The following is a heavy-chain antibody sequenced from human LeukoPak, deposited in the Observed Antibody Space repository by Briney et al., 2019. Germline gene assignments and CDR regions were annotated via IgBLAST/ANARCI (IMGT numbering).Heavy chain of an antibody. CDR1: GFTFDDYA. D-gene: IGHD6-19*01. J-gene: IGHJ3*02. CDR3: AKGGDGSGWYFGAFDI. CDR2: ISWNSGSI. V-gene: IGHV3-9*03. Sequence: PGGCLRLACAASGFTFDDYAMHWVRQAPGKGLEWVSGISWNSGSIDYADSVKGRFTISRDNAKNSLYLQMNSLRAEDMALYYCAKGGDGSGWYFGAFDIWGQGKMVTVSS.